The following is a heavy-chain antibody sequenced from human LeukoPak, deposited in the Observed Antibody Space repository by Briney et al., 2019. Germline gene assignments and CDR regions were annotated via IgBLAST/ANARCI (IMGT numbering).Heavy chain of an antibody. J-gene: IGHJ5*02. V-gene: IGHV4-39*01. CDR1: GGSISSSSYY. D-gene: IGHD6-13*01. CDR3: ARAGSSWLGWFDP. CDR2: IYYSGST. Sequence: SETLSLTCTVSGGSISSSSYYWGWIRQPPGKGLEWIGSIYYSGSTYYNPSLKSRVTISVDTSKNQFSLKLSSVTAADTAVYYCARAGSSWLGWFDPWGQGTLVTVSS.